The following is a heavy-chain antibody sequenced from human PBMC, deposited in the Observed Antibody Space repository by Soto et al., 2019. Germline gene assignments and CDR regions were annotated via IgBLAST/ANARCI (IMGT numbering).Heavy chain of an antibody. Sequence: QVQLVESGGGVVQPGTSLRLACAASGFTLSNIGMQWVRQAPGKGLEWVAVISAGGNTKYYADSVKGRFTISRDNSKNTRFLQMNSLRTEDTAGYYCAKESGGERYAAYFDLWGQGTLVTVSA. CDR1: GFTLSNIG. V-gene: IGHV3-30*18. CDR2: ISAGGNTK. D-gene: IGHD2-21*01. CDR3: AKESGGERYAAYFDL. J-gene: IGHJ4*02.